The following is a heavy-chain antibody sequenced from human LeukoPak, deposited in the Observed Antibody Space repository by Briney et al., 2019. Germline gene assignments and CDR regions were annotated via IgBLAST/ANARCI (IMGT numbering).Heavy chain of an antibody. CDR3: ASLYYDFWSGSKLNYYYMDV. CDR1: GGSFSGYY. D-gene: IGHD3-3*01. Sequence: SETLSLTCAVYGGSFSGYYWSWIRQPPGKGLEWIGEINHSGSTNYNPSLKSRVTISVDTSKNQFSLKLSSVTAADTAVYYCASLYYDFWSGSKLNYYYMDVWGKGTTVTVSS. CDR2: INHSGST. V-gene: IGHV4-34*01. J-gene: IGHJ6*03.